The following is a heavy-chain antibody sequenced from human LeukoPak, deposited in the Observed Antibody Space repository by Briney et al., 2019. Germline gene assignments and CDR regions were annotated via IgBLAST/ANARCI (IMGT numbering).Heavy chain of an antibody. CDR1: GYTFTSYD. D-gene: IGHD4-23*01. Sequence: ASVKVSCKASGYTFTSYDINWVRQATGQGLEWMGWMNPNSGNTGYAQKFQGRVTMTRDTSTSTVYMELSSLRSEDRAVYYCARADYGGNSDYYYYGMDVWGQGTTVTVSS. CDR3: ARADYGGNSDYYYYGMDV. V-gene: IGHV1-8*01. CDR2: MNPNSGNT. J-gene: IGHJ6*02.